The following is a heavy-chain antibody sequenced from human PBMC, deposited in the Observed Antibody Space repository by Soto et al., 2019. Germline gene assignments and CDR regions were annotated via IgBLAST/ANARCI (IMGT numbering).Heavy chain of an antibody. CDR1: GIRFSNYW. V-gene: IGHV5-51*01. D-gene: IGHD5-18*01. Sequence: PGGALKTLRXGLGIRFSNYWLGRVPPMPGKGLEWMGISYPGYSDTRDSPCFQGQVIISVDQSFSTAYLQWSSQQASDTAMYYCARQDYNYAYFDFWGQGTLVTVSS. CDR2: SYPGYSDT. CDR3: ARQDYNYAYFDF. J-gene: IGHJ4*02.